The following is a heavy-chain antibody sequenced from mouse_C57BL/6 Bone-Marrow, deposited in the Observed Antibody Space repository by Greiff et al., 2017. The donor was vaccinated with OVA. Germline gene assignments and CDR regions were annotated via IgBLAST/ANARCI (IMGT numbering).Heavy chain of an antibody. CDR3: TTSGSDY. V-gene: IGHV14-4*01. D-gene: IGHD1-1*01. Sequence: VQLQQSGAELVRPGASVKLSCTASGFNIKDDYMHWVKQRPEQGLEWIGWIDPENGDTEYASKFQGKATITADTSSNTAYLQLSSLTSEATSVYSCTTSGSDYWGQGTTLTVSS. CDR1: GFNIKDDY. J-gene: IGHJ2*01. CDR2: IDPENGDT.